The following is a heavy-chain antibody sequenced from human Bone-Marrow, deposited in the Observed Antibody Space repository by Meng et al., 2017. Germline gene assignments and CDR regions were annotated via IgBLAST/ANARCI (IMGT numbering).Heavy chain of an antibody. Sequence: GEAGGGLFRPGGSLSLSWAASGLTVSSNSMSWVRQAPGKGLEWVSLIYGGGSTYHADSVKGRFTISREISKNTLLLQMNSLRAEDTAVYYCTASPATEYWGQGTLVTGYS. J-gene: IGHJ4*02. CDR3: TASPATEY. V-gene: IGHV3-53*01. D-gene: IGHD1-26*01. CDR1: GLTVSSNS. CDR2: IYGGGST.